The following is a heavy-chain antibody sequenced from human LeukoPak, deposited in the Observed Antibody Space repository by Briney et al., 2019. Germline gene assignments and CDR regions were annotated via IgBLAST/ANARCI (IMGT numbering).Heavy chain of an antibody. J-gene: IGHJ6*04. CDR2: IDPSDSYT. V-gene: IGHV5-10-1*01. CDR3: ASLYCSITSCYEGDYYYGMDV. Sequence: GESLKISCKGSGYSFTSYWISWVRQMPGEGLEWMGRIDPSDSYTNYSPSFQGHVTISADKSISTAYLQWSSLKASDTAMYYCASLYCSITSCYEGDYYYGMDVWGKGTTVTVSS. CDR1: GYSFTSYW. D-gene: IGHD2-2*01.